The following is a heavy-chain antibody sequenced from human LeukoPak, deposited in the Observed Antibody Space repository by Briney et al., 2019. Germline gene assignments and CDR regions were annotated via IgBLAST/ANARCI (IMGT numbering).Heavy chain of an antibody. CDR2: ISSSSSYT. Sequence: GRSLRLSCAASGFIFSTYGMHWVRQGPGKGLEWVSSISSSSSYTYYADSVKGRFTISRDNTKNSLYLQMNSLRAEDTAIYYCMTAAGYNFGQYWGQGTLVTVSS. V-gene: IGHV3-21*04. CDR1: GFIFSTYG. D-gene: IGHD5-18*01. J-gene: IGHJ4*02. CDR3: MTAAGYNFGQY.